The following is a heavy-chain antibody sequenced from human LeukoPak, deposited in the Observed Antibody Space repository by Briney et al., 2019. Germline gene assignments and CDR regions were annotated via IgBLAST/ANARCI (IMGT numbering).Heavy chain of an antibody. CDR1: GFTFSSYA. J-gene: IGHJ6*03. Sequence: GRTPRLSCAASGFTFSSYAMTWVPQAPGKGLEWVSGIGGSGGSTYYADSVKGRFTISRDNSKNTAYLQMNSVRAEDTAVYYCAKQGNDFWSGYSTYYYYYMDVWGKGTTVTVSS. CDR2: IGGSGGST. CDR3: AKQGNDFWSGYSTYYYYYMDV. V-gene: IGHV3-23*01. D-gene: IGHD3-3*01.